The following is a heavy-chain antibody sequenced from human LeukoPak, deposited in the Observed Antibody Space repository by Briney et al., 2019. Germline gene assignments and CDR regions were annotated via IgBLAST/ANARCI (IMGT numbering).Heavy chain of an antibody. CDR2: ISSSSSYI. CDR3: ARDSSWGSGIYRFDY. J-gene: IGHJ4*02. CDR1: GFTFSDYY. Sequence: GGSLRLSCAASGFTFSDYYMTWVRQAPGKGLEWVSSISSSSSYIYYGDSVKGRFTISRDNAKKSLFLQMNSLRAEDTAVYYCARDSSWGSGIYRFDYWGQGTLVTVSS. D-gene: IGHD3-10*01. V-gene: IGHV3-11*06.